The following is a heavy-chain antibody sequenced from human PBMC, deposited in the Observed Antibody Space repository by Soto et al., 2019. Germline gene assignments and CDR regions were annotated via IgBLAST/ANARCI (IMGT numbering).Heavy chain of an antibody. Sequence: PGGSLRLSCAASGFTFSSYGMHWVRQAPGKGLEWVAVIWYDGSNKYYADSVKGRFTISRDNSKNTLYLQMNSLRAEDTAVYYCARPRSTSQLWTGGMDVWGQGTTVTSP. CDR3: ARPRSTSQLWTGGMDV. CDR2: IWYDGSNK. CDR1: GFTFSSYG. J-gene: IGHJ6*02. D-gene: IGHD2-2*01. V-gene: IGHV3-33*08.